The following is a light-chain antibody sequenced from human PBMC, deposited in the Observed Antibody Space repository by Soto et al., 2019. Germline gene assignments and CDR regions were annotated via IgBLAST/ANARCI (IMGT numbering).Light chain of an antibody. V-gene: IGKV3-15*01. CDR2: DTS. CDR1: QNFGSSY. J-gene: IGKJ5*01. Sequence: EVVLTQSPDTVSLSPGERATLSCRAIQNFGSSYLAWYQQKPGQAPRLLIYDTSTRATGIPARFSGSGSGTEFTLTISSLQSEDFAVYYCQQYSNWPPITFGQGTRLEIK. CDR3: QQYSNWPPIT.